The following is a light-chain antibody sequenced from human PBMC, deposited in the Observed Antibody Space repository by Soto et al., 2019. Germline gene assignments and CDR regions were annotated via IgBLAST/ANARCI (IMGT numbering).Light chain of an antibody. CDR2: EDN. CDR3: QSYDSSTWV. CDR1: SGSIASNY. V-gene: IGLV6-57*03. J-gene: IGLJ3*02. Sequence: NFLLTQPHSVSESPGKTVTISCTRSSGSIASNYVQWYQQRPGSAPTTVIYEDNQRPSGVPDWFSGSIDSSSNSASLTNSGMKTEDEADYYCQSYDSSTWVFGGGTKLTVL.